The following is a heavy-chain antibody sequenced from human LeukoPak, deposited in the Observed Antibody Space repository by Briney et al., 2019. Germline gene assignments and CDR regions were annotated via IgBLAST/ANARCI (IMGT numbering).Heavy chain of an antibody. V-gene: IGHV4-39*01. Sequence: SETLSLTCTVSGGSINSNNYYWGWIRQPPGEGLEWIGSFVFSGITYYNPSLKSRVTISLDTSNNQFSLKLTSVTAADTAVYYCVRHMRRSGSYWSRNGNIYYHYYGLDVWGQGTTVAVSS. D-gene: IGHD3-10*01. CDR3: VRHMRRSGSYWSRNGNIYYHYYGLDV. CDR2: FVFSGIT. CDR1: GGSINSNNYY. J-gene: IGHJ6*02.